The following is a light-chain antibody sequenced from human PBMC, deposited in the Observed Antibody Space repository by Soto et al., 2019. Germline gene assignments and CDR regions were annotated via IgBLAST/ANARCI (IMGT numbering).Light chain of an antibody. V-gene: IGKV1-5*01. CDR3: QHYYTYSPS. Sequence: DIQMTQSPSTLSASVGDRVTITCRASQSISSWLAWYQQRPGKAPKLLMYHVSTLESGVPSRFSGSGSGSEFTLTISALQPDDFSTYYCQHYYTYSPSFVQGTKLEIK. CDR2: HVS. CDR1: QSISSW. J-gene: IGKJ2*01.